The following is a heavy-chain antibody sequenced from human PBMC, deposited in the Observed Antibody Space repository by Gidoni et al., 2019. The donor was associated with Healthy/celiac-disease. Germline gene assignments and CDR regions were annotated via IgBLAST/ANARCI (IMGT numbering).Heavy chain of an antibody. D-gene: IGHD3-22*01. CDR3: ARTLYYYDSSSFPHNAFDI. CDR1: GGSIRSDGYY. J-gene: IGHJ3*02. CDR2: IYYSGIT. V-gene: IGHV4-31*03. Sequence: QVRLQESGPGLVKPSQTLPLTCTVSGGSIRSDGYYWSWLRQHPGKGLEWIGYIYYSGITYYNPSLKGRLNISVDTSKNQLSLKLSSVTAADTAVYYCARTLYYYDSSSFPHNAFDIWGQGTMVTVSS.